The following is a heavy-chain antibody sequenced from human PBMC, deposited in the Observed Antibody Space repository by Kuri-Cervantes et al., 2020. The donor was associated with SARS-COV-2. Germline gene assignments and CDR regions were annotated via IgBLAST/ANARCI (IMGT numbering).Heavy chain of an antibody. CDR3: ARGGFLEWLFPDNWFDP. Sequence: GSLRLSCAFYGESFSGYYWNWIRQSPGKGLEWIGEINHRGSTNYNPSLKSRVTISVDTSSKQFSLKLSSVTAADTAVYYCARGGFLEWLFPDNWFDPWGQGTLVTVSS. D-gene: IGHD3-3*01. V-gene: IGHV4-34*01. J-gene: IGHJ5*02. CDR2: INHRGST. CDR1: GESFSGYY.